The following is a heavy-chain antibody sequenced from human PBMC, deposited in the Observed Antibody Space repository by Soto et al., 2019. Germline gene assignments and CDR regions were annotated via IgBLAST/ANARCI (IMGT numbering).Heavy chain of an antibody. CDR2: IYHSGST. J-gene: IGHJ4*02. CDR3: VKGRNYDILTAYHAFDG. Sequence: LSLICAVSGGSISSGGYSWSWIRQPPGKGLEWIGYIYHSGSTYYNPSLKSRVTISVDRSKNQFSLKLSSVTAEDTALYFCVKGRNYDILTAYHAFDGWGQGTQVTVSS. D-gene: IGHD3-9*01. V-gene: IGHV4-30-2*01. CDR1: GGSISSGGYS.